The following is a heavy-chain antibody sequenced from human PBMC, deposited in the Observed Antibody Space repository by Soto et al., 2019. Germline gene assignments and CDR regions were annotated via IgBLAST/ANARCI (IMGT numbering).Heavy chain of an antibody. V-gene: IGHV4-34*01. J-gene: IGHJ5*02. Sequence: QVQLQQWGAGLLKPSETLSLTCAVYGGSFSSYYWSWIRQPPGKGLEWIGEITHSGSTNYNPSLKSRVTISVDTSKNQFSLKLSSVTAAETAVYYCARLGRQQLVRRNWFDLWGQGTLVTVSS. CDR1: GGSFSSYY. D-gene: IGHD6-13*01. CDR2: ITHSGST. CDR3: ARLGRQQLVRRNWFDL.